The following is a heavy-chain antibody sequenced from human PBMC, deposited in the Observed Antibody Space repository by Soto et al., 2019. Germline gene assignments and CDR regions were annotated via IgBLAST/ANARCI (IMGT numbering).Heavy chain of an antibody. CDR3: ARDWFGVDY. Sequence: ASVKVSCKASGGTFSSYAISWVRQAPGQGLEWMGWINPINGNTNYAQKLQGRVTITTDTSTSTAYMELRSLRSDDTAVYYCARDWFGVDYWGQGTLVTVSS. CDR2: INPINGNT. CDR1: GGTFSSYA. V-gene: IGHV1-18*01. J-gene: IGHJ4*02. D-gene: IGHD3-16*01.